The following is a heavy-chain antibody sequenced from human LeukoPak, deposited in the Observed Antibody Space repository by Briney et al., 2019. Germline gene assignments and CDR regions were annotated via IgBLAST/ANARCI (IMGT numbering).Heavy chain of an antibody. CDR1: GGSFSGYY. D-gene: IGHD3-22*01. V-gene: IGHV4-34*01. CDR2: INHSGST. CDR3: ARDLVITRYYYYYMDV. Sequence: SETLSLTCAVYGGSFSGYYWSWIRQPPGKGLEWIGEINHSGSTNYNPSLKSRVTMSVDTSKNQFSLKLSSVTAADTAVYYCARDLVITRYYYYYMDVWGKGTTVTVSS. J-gene: IGHJ6*03.